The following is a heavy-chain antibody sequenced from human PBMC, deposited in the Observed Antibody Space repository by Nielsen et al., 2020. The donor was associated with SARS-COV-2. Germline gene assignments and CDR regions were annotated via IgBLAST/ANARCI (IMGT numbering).Heavy chain of an antibody. V-gene: IGHV3-21*06. CDR2: IGTTGDKT. CDR1: GFSFSSYA. CDR3: ARDYGDDY. J-gene: IGHJ4*02. Sequence: GESLKISCAASGFSFSSYAMTWVRQAPGKGLEWVSSIGTTGDKTFYADSVKGRFTISRDNAKNSLYLQMNSLRVEDMAVYYCARDYGDDYWGQGTLVTVSS. D-gene: IGHD4-17*01.